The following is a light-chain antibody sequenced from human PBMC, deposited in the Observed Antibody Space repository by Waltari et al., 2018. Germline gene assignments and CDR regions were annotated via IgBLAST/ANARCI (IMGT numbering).Light chain of an antibody. CDR2: GAS. J-gene: IGKJ1*01. Sequence: EIVLTQSPGTLSLSPGERVTLSCRASKTISNTYLAWYQQKPGQAPRLLIYGASSKATGIPDRFSGSGSGTDFTLTITRLEPEDFAVYYCQQYGSSPTFGQGTKVEIK. CDR1: KTISNTY. V-gene: IGKV3-20*01. CDR3: QQYGSSPT.